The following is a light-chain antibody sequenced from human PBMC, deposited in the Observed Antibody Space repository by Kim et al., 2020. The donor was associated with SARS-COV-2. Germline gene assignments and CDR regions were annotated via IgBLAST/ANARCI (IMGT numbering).Light chain of an antibody. CDR1: SSDIGALNY. V-gene: IGLV2-14*03. Sequence: GQSVTLSFNGTSSDIGALNYVSWYQQHPGKPPKLVISDVNNRPSGVSDRFSGSKSDNTASLSIFGLQTEDEADYYCSSYTTDSTLVFGGGTKVTVL. CDR2: DVN. CDR3: SSYTTDSTLV. J-gene: IGLJ1*01.